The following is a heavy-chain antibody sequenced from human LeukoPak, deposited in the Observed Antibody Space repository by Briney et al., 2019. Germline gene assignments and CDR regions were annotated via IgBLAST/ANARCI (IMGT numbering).Heavy chain of an antibody. CDR2: IYYSVTT. CDR1: GDSISSGGSY. Sequence: SETLSLTCTVSGDSISSGGSYWSWTRQHPGEGLEWIGYIYYSVTTHYNPSLKSRVTISVDTSKNQSSLKLSSVTAADTAVYYCARAACSSTSCYAGYYYGMDVWGQGTTVTVSS. J-gene: IGHJ6*02. V-gene: IGHV4-31*03. D-gene: IGHD2-2*01. CDR3: ARAACSSTSCYAGYYYGMDV.